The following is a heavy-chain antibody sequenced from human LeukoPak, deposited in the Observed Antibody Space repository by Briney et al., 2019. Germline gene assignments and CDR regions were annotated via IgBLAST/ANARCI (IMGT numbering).Heavy chain of an antibody. CDR1: GFTFSSYS. D-gene: IGHD3-22*01. Sequence: GGSLRFSCAASGFTFSSYSMNWVRQAPGKGLEWVSSISSSSSYIYYADSVKGRFTISRDNAKNSLYLQMNSLRAEDTAVYYCARDPKVGYCDSSGYYLDYYYYMDVWGKGTTVTVSS. V-gene: IGHV3-21*01. CDR2: ISSSSSYI. CDR3: ARDPKVGYCDSSGYYLDYYYYMDV. J-gene: IGHJ6*03.